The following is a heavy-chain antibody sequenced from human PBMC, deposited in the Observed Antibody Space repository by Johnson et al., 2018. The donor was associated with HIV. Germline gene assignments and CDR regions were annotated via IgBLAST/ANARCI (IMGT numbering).Heavy chain of an antibody. J-gene: IGHJ3*02. CDR3: ARDPYYDFLTGPRDAFYI. D-gene: IGHD3-9*01. V-gene: IGHV3-66*01. CDR1: GFSFSSYD. CDR2: IYSGGST. Sequence: VQLVEYGGGLVKPGESLRLSCAASGFSFSSYDMHWVRQATGKGLEWVSAIYSGGSTYYADSVKGRFTISRDTSKNTLYLQMNSLRAEDTAVYYCARDPYYDFLTGPRDAFYIWGQGTMVTVSS.